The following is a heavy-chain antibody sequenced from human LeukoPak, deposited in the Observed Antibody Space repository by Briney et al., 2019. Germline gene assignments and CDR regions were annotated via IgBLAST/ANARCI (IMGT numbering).Heavy chain of an antibody. CDR1: GFTFTSYA. Sequence: PGGSLRLSCAASGFTFTSYALSWVRQAPGKGLEWVSVISGSGANTHYTDPVKGRFTISRDNSKNTLYLQMNSLRAEDTAVYYCAKDFAHYDSSGYPYHWGQGTLVTVSS. V-gene: IGHV3-23*01. D-gene: IGHD3-22*01. CDR3: AKDFAHYDSSGYPYH. J-gene: IGHJ5*02. CDR2: ISGSGANT.